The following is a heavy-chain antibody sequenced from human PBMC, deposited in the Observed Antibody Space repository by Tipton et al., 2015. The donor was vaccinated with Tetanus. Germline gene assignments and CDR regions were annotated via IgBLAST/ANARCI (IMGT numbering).Heavy chain of an antibody. D-gene: IGHD6-19*01. Sequence: QSGAEVKKPGASVKVSCKASGYTFTSYYMHWVRQAPGQGLEWMGIINPSGGSTSYAQKFQGRVTMTRDTSTSTVYMELSSLRPEDTAVYYCARVFIAVAGHNWFDPWGQGTLVTVSS. CDR3: ARVFIAVAGHNWFDP. CDR2: INPSGGST. CDR1: GYTFTSYY. J-gene: IGHJ5*02. V-gene: IGHV1-46*01.